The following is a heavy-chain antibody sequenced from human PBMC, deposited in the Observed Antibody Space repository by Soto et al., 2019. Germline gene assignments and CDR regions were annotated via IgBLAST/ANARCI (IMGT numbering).Heavy chain of an antibody. CDR1: GYTFTGYY. V-gene: IGHV1-2*02. J-gene: IGHJ3*02. Sequence: QVQLVQSGAEVKKPGASVKVSCKASGYTFTGYYMHWVRQAPGQGLEWLGWINPNSGGTNYAQKFQGRVTMTRDTSISTAYMELSRLRSDDTAVYYCARGYCSGGSCYSIDAFDIWGQGTMVTVSS. D-gene: IGHD2-15*01. CDR2: INPNSGGT. CDR3: ARGYCSGGSCYSIDAFDI.